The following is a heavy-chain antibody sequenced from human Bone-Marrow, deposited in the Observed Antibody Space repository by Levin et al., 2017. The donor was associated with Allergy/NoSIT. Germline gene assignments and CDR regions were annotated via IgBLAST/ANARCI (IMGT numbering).Heavy chain of an antibody. CDR2: ISSSSSYI. V-gene: IGHV3-21*01. Sequence: LSLTCAASGFTFSSYSMNWVRQAPGKGLEWVSSISSSSSYIYYAGSVKGRFTISSDNAKNSLYLQMNSLRAEDTAVYYCARGRAGGTMAFDYWGQGTLVTVSS. J-gene: IGHJ4*02. CDR3: ARGRAGGTMAFDY. D-gene: IGHD3-10*01. CDR1: GFTFSSYS.